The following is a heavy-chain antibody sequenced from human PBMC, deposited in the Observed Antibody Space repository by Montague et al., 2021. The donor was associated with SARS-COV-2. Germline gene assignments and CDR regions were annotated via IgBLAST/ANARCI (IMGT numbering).Heavy chain of an antibody. J-gene: IGHJ6*02. V-gene: IGHV3-48*03. CDR3: ARDRNMIRGIFPYYSRMDV. D-gene: IGHD3-10*01. Sequence: SLRLSCAASEFTFSTYEMNWVRQAPGKGLEWVSYISGSGTTIYYADSVKGRFTISRDNAKKSLYLQMNSLRAEDTGIYYCARDRNMIRGIFPYYSRMDVWGQGTTVTVSS. CDR2: ISGSGTTI. CDR1: EFTFSTYE.